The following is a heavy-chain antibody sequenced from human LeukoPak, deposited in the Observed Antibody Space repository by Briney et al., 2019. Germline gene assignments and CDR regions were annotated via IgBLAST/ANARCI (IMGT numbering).Heavy chain of an antibody. J-gene: IGHJ3*02. CDR3: ARAKRNGFDI. CDR1: GSTFSSYG. V-gene: IGHV3-30*03. Sequence: GRSLRLSCAASGSTFSSYGMHWVRQAPGKGLEWVASISYDGSNKYYADSVKGRFTISRDNAKNSLYLQMNSLRAEDTAVYYCARAKRNGFDIWGQGTMVTVSS. CDR2: ISYDGSNK.